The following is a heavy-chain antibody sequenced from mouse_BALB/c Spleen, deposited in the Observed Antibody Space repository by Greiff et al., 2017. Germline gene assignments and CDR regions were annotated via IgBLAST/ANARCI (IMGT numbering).Heavy chain of an antibody. CDR3: ARGYDGYYGAMDY. D-gene: IGHD2-3*01. J-gene: IGHJ4*01. Sequence: EVQVVESGGGLVKPGGSLKLSCAASGFTFSSYAMSWVRQTPEKRLEWVASISSGGSTYYPDSVKGRFTISRDNARNILYLQMSSLRSEDTAMYYCARGYDGYYGAMDYWGQGTSVTVSS. CDR2: ISSGGST. V-gene: IGHV5-6-5*01. CDR1: GFTFSSYA.